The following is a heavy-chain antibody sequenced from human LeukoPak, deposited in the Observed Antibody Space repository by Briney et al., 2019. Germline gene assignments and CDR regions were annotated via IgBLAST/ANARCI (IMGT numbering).Heavy chain of an antibody. CDR1: GYTFTSYG. J-gene: IGHJ5*02. V-gene: IGHV1-18*01. D-gene: IGHD2-2*01. CDR3: ARVPYCSSTSCYRQKNWFDP. Sequence: ASVKVSCKASGYTFTSYGISWVRQAPGQGLEWMGWISAYNGNTNYAQKLQGRVTMTTDTSTSTAYMELRSLRSDDTAVYYCARVPYCSSTSCYRQKNWFDPWGQGTLVTVSS. CDR2: ISAYNGNT.